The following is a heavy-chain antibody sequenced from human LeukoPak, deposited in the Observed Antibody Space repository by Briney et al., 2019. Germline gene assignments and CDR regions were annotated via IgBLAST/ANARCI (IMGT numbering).Heavy chain of an antibody. Sequence: GASVKVSCKASGGTFTNYAINWVRQAPGQGLEWMGRIIPILDVTNYAQKFQGRVTITADQSTSTAYMELSSLRSEDPAVYYWARGGGVDILTGFQYWGQGTLVTVSS. CDR1: GGTFTNYA. D-gene: IGHD3-9*01. CDR2: IIPILDVT. V-gene: IGHV1-69*04. J-gene: IGHJ4*02. CDR3: ARGGGVDILTGFQY.